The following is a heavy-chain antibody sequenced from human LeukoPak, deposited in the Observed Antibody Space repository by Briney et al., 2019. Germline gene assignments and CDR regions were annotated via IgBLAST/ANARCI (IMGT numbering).Heavy chain of an antibody. Sequence: ASVKVSCKASGYTFTSYGISWVGQAPGQGLEWMGWISAYNGNTNYVQKLQGRVTMTADTSTSTAYMELRSLRSDDTAVYYCARGPTSGTVTKPRFDYWGQGTLVTVSS. V-gene: IGHV1-18*01. D-gene: IGHD4-11*01. J-gene: IGHJ4*02. CDR2: ISAYNGNT. CDR3: ARGPTSGTVTKPRFDY. CDR1: GYTFTSYG.